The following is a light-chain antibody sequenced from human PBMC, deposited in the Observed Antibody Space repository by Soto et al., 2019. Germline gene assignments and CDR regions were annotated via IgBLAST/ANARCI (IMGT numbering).Light chain of an antibody. CDR3: LQESNYPLT. CDR1: QSVNSNF. Sequence: ETVLTQSPGTVSLSPGERATLSCRTSQSVNSNFLAWYQQKPGQAPRLLIYGVFNRATGIPDRFSGSGSGTDFTLTISGLEPEDSAVYYCLQESNYPLTFGGGTKVEIK. J-gene: IGKJ4*01. V-gene: IGKV3-20*01. CDR2: GVF.